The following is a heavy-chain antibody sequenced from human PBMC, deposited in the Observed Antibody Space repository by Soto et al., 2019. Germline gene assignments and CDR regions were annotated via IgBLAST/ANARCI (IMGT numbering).Heavy chain of an antibody. Sequence: QPWGSLRVGCDSCVFIFRSYAMNSVRQAPGKGLQWVSSITGSSDYTSYIASVKGRFTICRDNSKNTLYLQMNSLRAEDTAVYFCAKEQTTGAHYALDYWRQGTLVTVSS. D-gene: IGHD2-8*02. CDR3: AKEQTTGAHYALDY. CDR2: ITGSSDYT. J-gene: IGHJ4*02. CDR1: VFIFRSYA. V-gene: IGHV3-23*01.